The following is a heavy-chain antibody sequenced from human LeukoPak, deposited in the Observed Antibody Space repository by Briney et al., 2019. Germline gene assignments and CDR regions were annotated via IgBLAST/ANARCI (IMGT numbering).Heavy chain of an antibody. CDR3: TRAVAGHPD. V-gene: IGHV4-34*01. CDR2: INHSGYT. D-gene: IGHD6-19*01. J-gene: IGHJ4*02. CDR1: GVPFSNYY. Sequence: SETLSLTCAVSGVPFSNYYWSWVRQSPRQGLEWIGEINHSGYTNYNPSLKSRVTMSIDTSKNQFSLKLTSATAADAGVYYCTRAVAGHPDWGQGTLVTVSS.